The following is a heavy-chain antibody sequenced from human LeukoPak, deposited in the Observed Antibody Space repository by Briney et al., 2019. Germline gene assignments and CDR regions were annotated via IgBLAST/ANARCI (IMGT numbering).Heavy chain of an antibody. Sequence: SETLSLTCTVSGGSISSGDYYWSWIRQPPGKGLEWIGYIYYSGSTNYNPSLKSRVTISVDTSKNQFSLKLSSVTAADTAVYYCARATTRYDSSGYYFDYWGQGTLVTVSS. CDR2: IYYSGST. CDR3: ARATTRYDSSGYYFDY. J-gene: IGHJ4*02. D-gene: IGHD3-22*01. V-gene: IGHV4-61*08. CDR1: GGSISSGDYY.